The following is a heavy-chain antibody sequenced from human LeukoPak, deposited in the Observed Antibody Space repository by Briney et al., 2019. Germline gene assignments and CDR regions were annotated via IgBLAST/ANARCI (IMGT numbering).Heavy chain of an antibody. J-gene: IGHJ5*02. CDR3: ARRGYDFWSGYFNWFDP. CDR2: IIPIFGTA. D-gene: IGHD3-3*01. V-gene: IGHV1-69*13. Sequence: SVKVSCKASGCTFSIYAISWVRQAPGQGLEWMGGIIPIFGTANYAQKFQGRGTITAEESTSTAYMELSSLRSEDTAVYYCARRGYDFWSGYFNWFDPWGQGTLVTVSS. CDR1: GCTFSIYA.